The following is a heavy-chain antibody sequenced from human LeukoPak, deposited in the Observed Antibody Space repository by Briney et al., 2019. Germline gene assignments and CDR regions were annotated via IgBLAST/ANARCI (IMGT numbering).Heavy chain of an antibody. CDR3: ARGNGYSDYYYGMDV. V-gene: IGHV3-21*01. J-gene: IGHJ6*02. CDR2: ISSSSSYI. CDR1: GFTFSSYS. Sequence: PGGSLRLSCAASGFTFSSYSMNWARQAPGKGLEWVSSISSSSSYIYYADSVKGRFTISRDNAKNSLYLQMNSLRAEDTAVYYCARGNGYSDYYYGMDVWGQGTTVTVSS. D-gene: IGHD5-24*01.